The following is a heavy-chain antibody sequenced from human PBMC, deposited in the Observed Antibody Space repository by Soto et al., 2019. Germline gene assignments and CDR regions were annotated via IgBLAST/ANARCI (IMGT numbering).Heavy chain of an antibody. CDR2: FDPEDVET. D-gene: IGHD2-15*01. Sequence: ASVKVSCKVSGYTLTELSMHWVRQAPGKGLEWMGGFDPEDVETMYAQKFQGRVTMTEDTSTDTAYMELSSLRSEDTAVYYCTVPDCSGGSCYPPYDAFDIWGQGTMVTVSS. J-gene: IGHJ3*02. V-gene: IGHV1-24*01. CDR3: TVPDCSGGSCYPPYDAFDI. CDR1: GYTLTELS.